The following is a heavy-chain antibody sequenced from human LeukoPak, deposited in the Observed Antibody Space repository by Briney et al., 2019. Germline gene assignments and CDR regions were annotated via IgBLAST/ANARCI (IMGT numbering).Heavy chain of an antibody. V-gene: IGHV4-59*01. D-gene: IGHD3-10*01. J-gene: IGHJ4*02. CDR2: IYYSGST. Sequence: PSETLSLTCTVSGGSISSYYWSWIRQPPGKGLEWIGYIYYSGSTNYNPSLKSRVTISVDTSKNQFSLKLSSVTAADTAVYYCARVGGFGELSYYFDYWGQGTLVTVSS. CDR1: GGSISSYY. CDR3: ARVGGFGELSYYFDY.